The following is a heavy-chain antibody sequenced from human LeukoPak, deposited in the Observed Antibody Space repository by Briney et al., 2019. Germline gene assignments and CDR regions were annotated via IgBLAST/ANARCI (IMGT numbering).Heavy chain of an antibody. CDR1: TFTVSNYE. J-gene: IGHJ4*02. CDR2: ISRSGSTI. Sequence: GGSLRLSCAASTFTVSNYEMNWVSQALGKGLEWISYISRSGSTIYYADSVKGRFTISRDNAKNSLYLQMNSLRAEDTAVYYCASGYDLPYWGQGTQVTVSS. CDR3: ASGYDLPY. D-gene: IGHD5-12*01. V-gene: IGHV3-48*03.